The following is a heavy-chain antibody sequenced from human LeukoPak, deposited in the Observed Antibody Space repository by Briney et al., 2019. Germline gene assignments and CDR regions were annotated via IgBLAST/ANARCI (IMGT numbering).Heavy chain of an antibody. CDR2: IKEDGSEK. CDR3: ARVPGNMGVAFDL. Sequence: GGSVRLSCVASGFTLSSYWMTWGRQAPGKGLEWVAYIKEDGSEKYYVDSVKGRFTISRDNDKNSLDLQMNSLRAEDTAVYYCARVPGNMGVAFDLWVQATIATVPS. V-gene: IGHV3-7*05. D-gene: IGHD1-1*01. CDR1: GFTLSSYW. J-gene: IGHJ3*01.